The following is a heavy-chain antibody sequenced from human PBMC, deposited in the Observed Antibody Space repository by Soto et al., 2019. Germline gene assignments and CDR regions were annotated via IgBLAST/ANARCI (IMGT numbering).Heavy chain of an antibody. Sequence: EVQLVESGGVLVQPGGSLRLSCAASGFTFSTYWMHWVRQAPGKGLVWVSRIKGDGSDTVYADSVKGRFTISRDNAKNTLYLQMNSPRAEDTAVYYCTRSMVGFSYADSWGQGTLVTVSS. D-gene: IGHD2-2*01. J-gene: IGHJ4*02. CDR3: TRSMVGFSYADS. CDR2: IKGDGSDT. CDR1: GFTFSTYW. V-gene: IGHV3-74*01.